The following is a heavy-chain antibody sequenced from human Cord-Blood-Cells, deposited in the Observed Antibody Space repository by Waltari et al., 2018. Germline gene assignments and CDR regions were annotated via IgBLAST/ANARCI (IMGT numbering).Heavy chain of an antibody. J-gene: IGHJ4*02. V-gene: IGHV1-2*02. CDR3: AKDLGYSYGPYYFDY. D-gene: IGHD5-18*01. CDR1: GYTFTGHY. Sequence: QVQLVQSGAEVKKPGASVQVSCKASGYTFTGHYMHCVRQAPGQGLEWMGWSNPNSGGTNYAQKFQGRVTMTRDTSISTAYMELSRLRSDDTAVYYCAKDLGYSYGPYYFDYWGQGTLVTVSS. CDR2: SNPNSGGT.